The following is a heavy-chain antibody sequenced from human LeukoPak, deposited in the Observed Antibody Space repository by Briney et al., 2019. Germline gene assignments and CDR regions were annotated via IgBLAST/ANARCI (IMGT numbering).Heavy chain of an antibody. Sequence: GGSLRLSCAASGFTFSSCGMHWVRQAPGKELEWVAVIWYDGSNKYYADSVKGRFTISRDNSKNTLYLQMNSLRAEDTAVYYCATDYYGSGSYYKGEVDYWGQGTLVTVSS. CDR2: IWYDGSNK. CDR3: ATDYYGSGSYYKGEVDY. D-gene: IGHD3-10*01. CDR1: GFTFSSCG. V-gene: IGHV3-33*01. J-gene: IGHJ4*02.